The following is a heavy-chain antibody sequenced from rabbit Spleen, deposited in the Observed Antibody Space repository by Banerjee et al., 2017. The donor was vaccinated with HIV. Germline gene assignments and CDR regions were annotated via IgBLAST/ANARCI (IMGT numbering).Heavy chain of an antibody. Sequence: QLKESGGGLVQPGGSLKLSCKASGFDFSSYYMSWVRQAPGKGLEWIGYMDPVFGSTYYASWVNGRFTISSHNAQNTLYLQLNSLTAADTATYFCARDAGYAGGGVLIFKLWGQGTLVTVS. CDR1: GFDFSSYY. D-gene: IGHD4-2*01. J-gene: IGHJ4*01. CDR2: MDPVFGST. V-gene: IGHV1S7*01. CDR3: ARDAGYAGGGVLIFKL.